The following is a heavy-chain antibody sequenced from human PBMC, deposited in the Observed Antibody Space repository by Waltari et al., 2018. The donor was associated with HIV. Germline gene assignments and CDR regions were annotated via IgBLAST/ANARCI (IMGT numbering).Heavy chain of an antibody. V-gene: IGHV3-74*01. D-gene: IGHD1-26*01. J-gene: IGHJ4*02. CDR1: GFTFSTYW. Sequence: EVQLVESGGGLVQPGGSLRLSCAASGFTFSTYWMHWVRQAPGKGLGWVSRINTDEIGTTYADSVKGRFTISRDNAKNTLYLQMNSLRAEDTAVYYCAREISNNSGRYFDYWGQGTLVTVSS. CDR3: AREISNNSGRYFDY. CDR2: INTDEIGT.